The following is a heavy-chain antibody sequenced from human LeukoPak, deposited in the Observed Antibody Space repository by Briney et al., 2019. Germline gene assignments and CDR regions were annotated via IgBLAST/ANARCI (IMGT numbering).Heavy chain of an antibody. CDR2: INHSGST. CDR3: ARERYGDYS. J-gene: IGHJ4*02. Sequence: SETLSLTCAVYGGSFSGCYWSWIRQPPGKGLEWIGEINHSGSTNYNPSLKSRVTISVDTSKNQLSLKLSSVTAADTAVYYCARERYGDYSWGQGTLVTVSS. D-gene: IGHD4-17*01. V-gene: IGHV4-34*01. CDR1: GGSFSGCY.